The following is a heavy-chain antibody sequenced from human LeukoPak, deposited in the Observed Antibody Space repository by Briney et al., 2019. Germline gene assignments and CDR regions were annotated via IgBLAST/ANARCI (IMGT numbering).Heavy chain of an antibody. CDR1: VGSFSGYY. CDR2: ISHSGST. D-gene: IGHD3-3*01. V-gene: IGHV4-34*01. J-gene: IGHJ4*02. CDR3: ARGRNDDFWSSYYTFDY. Sequence: PSETLSLTCAVFVGSFSGYYWSWIRQAPGKRLESIGEISHSGSTNYNPSLKSRVTISVDTSKKQFSLKVSSVTAADTAVYYCARGRNDDFWSSYYTFDYWGQGTLVTVSS.